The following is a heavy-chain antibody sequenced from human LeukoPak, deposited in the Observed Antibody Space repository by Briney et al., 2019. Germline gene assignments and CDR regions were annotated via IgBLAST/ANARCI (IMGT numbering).Heavy chain of an antibody. CDR1: GFTFSSYC. Sequence: GGSLRLSCAASGFTFSSYCMTWVRQAPGKGLEWVSSISSSGDYIYYADSLKGRFTISRNNAENSLFLQMNSLRAEDTAVYYCATGDFYYYDIHYWGQGTLVTVSS. J-gene: IGHJ4*02. D-gene: IGHD3-22*01. CDR3: ATGDFYYYDIHY. V-gene: IGHV3-21*01. CDR2: ISSSGDYI.